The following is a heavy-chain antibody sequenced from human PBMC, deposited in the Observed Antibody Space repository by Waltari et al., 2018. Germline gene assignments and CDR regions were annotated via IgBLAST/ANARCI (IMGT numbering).Heavy chain of an antibody. Sequence: QVRLVESGGGLFKPGGAVRPSCVASVFPFSGCYRSWFRQAPGKGLEWVSYISSSGSTIYYADSVKGRFTISRDNAKNSLYLQMNSLRAEDTAVYYCARSGRGQWLVRRDYWGQGTLVTVSS. CDR3: ARSGRGQWLVRRDY. CDR1: VFPFSGCY. D-gene: IGHD6-19*01. J-gene: IGHJ4*02. CDR2: ISSSGSTI. V-gene: IGHV3-11*01.